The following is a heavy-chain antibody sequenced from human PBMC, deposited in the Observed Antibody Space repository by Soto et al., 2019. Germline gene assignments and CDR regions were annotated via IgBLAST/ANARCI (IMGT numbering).Heavy chain of an antibody. CDR1: GFTFSSYE. CDR2: ISSSGSTI. Sequence: TGGSLRLSCAASGFTFSSYEMNWVRQAPGKGLEWVSYISSSGSTIYYADSVKGRFTIPRDNAKNSLYLQMNSLRAEDTAVYYCARAQDYYDSTDAFDIWGQGTMVTVSS. J-gene: IGHJ3*02. D-gene: IGHD3-22*01. V-gene: IGHV3-48*03. CDR3: ARAQDYYDSTDAFDI.